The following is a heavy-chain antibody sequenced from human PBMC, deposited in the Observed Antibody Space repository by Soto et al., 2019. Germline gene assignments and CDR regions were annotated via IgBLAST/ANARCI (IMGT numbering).Heavy chain of an antibody. CDR2: IIPIFGTA. CDR1: GGTFSSYA. CDR3: AGYSYGVYYYYGMDV. D-gene: IGHD5-18*01. J-gene: IGHJ6*02. Sequence: QLQLVQSGAEVKKPGSSVKVSCKASGGTFSSYAISCVRQAPGQGLEWMGGIIPIFGTAHYAQKFQGRVTITADESTSTAYMELSSLRSEDTAVYSCAGYSYGVYYYYGMDVWGQGTTVTVSS. V-gene: IGHV1-69*01.